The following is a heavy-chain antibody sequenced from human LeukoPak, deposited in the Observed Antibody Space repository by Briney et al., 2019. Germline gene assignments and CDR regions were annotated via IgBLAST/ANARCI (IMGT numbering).Heavy chain of an antibody. J-gene: IGHJ4*02. D-gene: IGHD5-12*01. V-gene: IGHV1-2*02. CDR3: ISGYDFVY. Sequence: ASVKVSCKASGYTFTGYYMHWARQAPGQGLEWMGGINPNSGDTYYAQKFQGRVTMTRDTSISTAYIEVRLRSDDTAVYYCISGYDFVYWGQGTLVTVSS. CDR2: INPNSGDT. CDR1: GYTFTGYY.